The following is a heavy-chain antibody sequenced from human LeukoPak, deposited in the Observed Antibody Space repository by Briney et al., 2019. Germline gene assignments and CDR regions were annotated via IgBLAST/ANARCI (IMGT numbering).Heavy chain of an antibody. D-gene: IGHD6-13*01. V-gene: IGHV1-8*01. CDR2: MNPNSGNT. Sequence: ASVKVSCKASGYTFTSYDINWVRQATGQGLEWMGWMNPNSGNTGYAQKFQGRVTMIRNTSISTAYMELSSLRSEDTAVYYCARVSSSWSGYYFDYWGQGTLVTVSS. CDR3: ARVSSSWSGYYFDY. J-gene: IGHJ4*02. CDR1: GYTFTSYD.